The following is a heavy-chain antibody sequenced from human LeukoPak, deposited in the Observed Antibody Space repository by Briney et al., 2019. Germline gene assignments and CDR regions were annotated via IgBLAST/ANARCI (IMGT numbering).Heavy chain of an antibody. CDR3: ARDTDQYYYDSSGYP. J-gene: IGHJ4*02. Sequence: GGSLRLSCAASGFTFSSYSMNWVRQAPGEGLEWVSSISSSSSYIYYADSVKGRFTISRDNAKNSLYLQMNSLRAEDTAVYYCARDTDQYYYDSSGYPWGQGTLVTVSS. CDR1: GFTFSSYS. CDR2: ISSSSSYI. V-gene: IGHV3-21*01. D-gene: IGHD3-22*01.